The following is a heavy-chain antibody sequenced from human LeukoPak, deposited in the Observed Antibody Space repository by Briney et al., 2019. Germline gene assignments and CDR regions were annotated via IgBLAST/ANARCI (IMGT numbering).Heavy chain of an antibody. Sequence: ASVKVSCKASGYTFTDYYLHWVRQAPGRGLEWMGWINPDSGGANYAQKFQGRVTMSGDTSIGTAYMVLSSLRSDDTAVYYCAREHGRSSSAWPAGYWGQGNVVTVTS. V-gene: IGHV1-2*02. CDR1: GYTFTDYY. J-gene: IGHJ4*02. CDR3: AREHGRSSSAWPAGY. D-gene: IGHD6-19*01. CDR2: INPDSGGA.